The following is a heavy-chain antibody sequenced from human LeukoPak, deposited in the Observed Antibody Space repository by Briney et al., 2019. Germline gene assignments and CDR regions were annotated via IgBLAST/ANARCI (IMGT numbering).Heavy chain of an antibody. V-gene: IGHV3-74*01. CDR2: INSDGSST. J-gene: IGHJ4*02. D-gene: IGHD3-22*01. Sequence: GGSLRLSCAASGFTFSSYWMHWVRQAPGKGLVWVSRINSDGSSTSYADSVKGRFTISRDNAKNSLDLQMNSLRAEDTAVYYCTRAALKRYYYDSSGVPLDYWGQGTLVTVSS. CDR1: GFTFSSYW. CDR3: TRAALKRYYYDSSGVPLDY.